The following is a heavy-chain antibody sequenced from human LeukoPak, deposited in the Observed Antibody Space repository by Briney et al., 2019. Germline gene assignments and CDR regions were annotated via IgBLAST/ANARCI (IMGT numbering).Heavy chain of an antibody. V-gene: IGHV3-9*01. CDR3: AKDRSSGTFDY. Sequence: PGGSLRLSCAASGFTFSDYYMSWIRQAPGKGLEWVSGISWNSGSIGYADSVKGRFTISRDNAKNSLYLQMNSLRAEDTALYYCAKDRSSGTFDYWGQGTLVTVSS. J-gene: IGHJ4*02. D-gene: IGHD3-3*01. CDR1: GFTFSDYY. CDR2: ISWNSGSI.